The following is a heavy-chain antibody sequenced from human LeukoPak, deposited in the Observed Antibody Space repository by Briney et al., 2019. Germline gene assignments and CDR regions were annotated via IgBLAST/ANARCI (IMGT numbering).Heavy chain of an antibody. CDR1: GFTFSSYW. V-gene: IGHV3-30-3*01. CDR3: ASAVTGVFDY. CDR2: ISYDGSNK. D-gene: IGHD1-20*01. J-gene: IGHJ4*02. Sequence: GGSLRLSCAASGFTFSSYWMSWVRQAPGKGLEWVAVISYDGSNKYYADSVKGRFTISRDNSKNTLYLQMNSLRAEDTAVYYCASAVTGVFDYWGQGTLVTVSS.